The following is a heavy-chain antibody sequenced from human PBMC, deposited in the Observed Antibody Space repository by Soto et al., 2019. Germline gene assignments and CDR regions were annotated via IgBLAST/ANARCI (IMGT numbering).Heavy chain of an antibody. J-gene: IGHJ4*02. Sequence: ASVKVSCKASGYTFSSYAMHWVRQAPGQRLEWMGWINAGYGNTKSSQKFQDRVTISRDTSASTAYMEPTSLRSEDTAVYYCARDTGDGTFDFWGQGTLVTVSS. CDR3: ARDTGDGTFDF. V-gene: IGHV1-3*01. CDR1: GYTFSSYA. D-gene: IGHD7-27*01. CDR2: INAGYGNT.